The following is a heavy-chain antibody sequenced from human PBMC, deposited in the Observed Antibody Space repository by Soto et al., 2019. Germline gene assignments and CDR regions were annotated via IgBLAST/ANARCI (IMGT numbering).Heavy chain of an antibody. J-gene: IGHJ4*02. CDR3: ARDQYGSGSYSQGY. CDR1: GYTFTSYD. CDR2: MNPNSGNT. D-gene: IGHD3-10*01. Sequence: ASVKVSCKASGYTFTSYDINWVRQATGQGLEWMGWMNPNSGNTGYAQKFQGRVTMTRNTSISTAYMELSGLRSEDTAVYYCARDQYGSGSYSQGYWGQGTLVTVSS. V-gene: IGHV1-8*01.